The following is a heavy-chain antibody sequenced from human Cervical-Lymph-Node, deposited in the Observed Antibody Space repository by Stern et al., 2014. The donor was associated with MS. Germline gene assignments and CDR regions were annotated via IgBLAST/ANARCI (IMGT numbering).Heavy chain of an antibody. CDR1: GYPFTDSA. V-gene: IGHV1-18*01. CDR3: AVLSVDADFDY. CDR2: ISAYNGDT. D-gene: IGHD5-18*01. J-gene: IGHJ4*02. Sequence: VQLVESGVAVKKPGASVKVSCTASGYPFTDSAISWERQAPGQGLERNAWISAYNGDTNVAQEVQGRVSLTTDTATSTAYMELRSLRSDDTAVYYCAVLSVDADFDYWGQGTLVTVSS.